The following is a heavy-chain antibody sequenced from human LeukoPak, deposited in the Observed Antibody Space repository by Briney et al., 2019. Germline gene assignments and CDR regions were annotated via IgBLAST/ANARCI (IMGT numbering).Heavy chain of an antibody. V-gene: IGHV1-69*05. CDR3: TMMTHRADALDV. D-gene: IGHD1-14*01. J-gene: IGHJ3*01. CDR1: RGTFSSYA. Sequence: SVKVSCKASRGTFSSYAISWVRQAPGQGLEWMGGIVPIFSTTKYAQKFQGRVTVTTDESTSTAYMELSSLRSEDTAVYYCTMMTHRADALDVWGQGTMATVSS. CDR2: IVPIFSTT.